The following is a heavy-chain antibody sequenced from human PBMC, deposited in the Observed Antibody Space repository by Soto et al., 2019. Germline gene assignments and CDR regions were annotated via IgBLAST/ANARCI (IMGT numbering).Heavy chain of an antibody. CDR2: ISAYNGNT. D-gene: IGHD2-2*01. Sequence: ASVKVSCKASGYTFTSYGISWVRQAPGQGLEWMGWISAYNGNTNYAQKLQGRVTMTTNTSTSTAYMELSSLRSDDTAVYYCAKMEQLVYCRGTNCPSWFDPWGQGTLVTVSS. V-gene: IGHV1-18*01. CDR1: GYTFTSYG. CDR3: AKMEQLVYCRGTNCPSWFDP. J-gene: IGHJ5*02.